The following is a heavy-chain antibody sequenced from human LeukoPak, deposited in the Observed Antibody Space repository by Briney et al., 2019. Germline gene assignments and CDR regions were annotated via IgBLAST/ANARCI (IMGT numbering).Heavy chain of an antibody. V-gene: IGHV3-48*03. CDR3: ARGTFSMYSSGWYVGD. CDR2: ISSSGSTT. Sequence: AGGSLRLSCSASGFTFSDYEMNWVRQAPGKGLDWVSFISSSGSTTDYADSVKGRFTISRDNGKNSLYLQMNSLRDEDTAIYYCARGTFSMYSSGWYVGDWGQGTLVTVSS. D-gene: IGHD6-19*01. J-gene: IGHJ4*02. CDR1: GFTFSDYE.